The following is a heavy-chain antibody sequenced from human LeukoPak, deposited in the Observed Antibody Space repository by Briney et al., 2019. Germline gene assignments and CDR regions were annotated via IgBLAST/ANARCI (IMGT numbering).Heavy chain of an antibody. CDR2: ISSRSSYI. J-gene: IGHJ5*02. V-gene: IGHV3-21*01. D-gene: IGHD3-10*01. Sequence: GGSLRLSCAASGFTFSSYDMNWVRQAPGKGLEWVSYISSRSSYISYVDSVKGRFTISRDNAKNSLYLQMNSLRAEDTAVYYCSKDLTSDFGGDFDPWGQGTLVTVSS. CDR3: SKDLTSDFGGDFDP. CDR1: GFTFSSYD.